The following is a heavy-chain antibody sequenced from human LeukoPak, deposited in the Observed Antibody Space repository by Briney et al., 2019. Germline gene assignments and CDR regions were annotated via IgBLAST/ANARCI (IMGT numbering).Heavy chain of an antibody. CDR1: GFTFSSYA. J-gene: IGHJ4*02. CDR2: ISYDGSNK. CDR3: ARVPDTSWTSLDYFDY. V-gene: IGHV3-30-3*01. D-gene: IGHD2-2*01. Sequence: GRSLRLSCAASGFTFSSYAMHWVRQAPGKGLEWVAVISYDGSNKYYADSVKGRFTISRDNSKNTLYLQMNSLRAEDTAVYYCARVPDTSWTSLDYFDYWGQGTLVTVSS.